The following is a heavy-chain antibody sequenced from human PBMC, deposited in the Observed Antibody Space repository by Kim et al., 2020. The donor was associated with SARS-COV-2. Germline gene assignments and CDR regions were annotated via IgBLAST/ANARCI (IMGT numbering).Heavy chain of an antibody. Sequence: ASVKVSCKASGYTFTSYAMHWVRQAPGQRLEWMGWINAGNGNTKYSQKFQGRVTITRDTSASTAYMELSSLRSEDTAVYYCARSLYCSGGSCYSSYYYGMDVWGQGTTVTVSS. CDR1: GYTFTSYA. CDR2: INAGNGNT. CDR3: ARSLYCSGGSCYSSYYYGMDV. V-gene: IGHV1-3*01. J-gene: IGHJ6*02. D-gene: IGHD2-15*01.